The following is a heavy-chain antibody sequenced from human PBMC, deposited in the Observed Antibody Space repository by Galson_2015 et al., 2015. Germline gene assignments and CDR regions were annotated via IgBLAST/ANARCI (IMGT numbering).Heavy chain of an antibody. CDR3: ARLTYYYDSSGYPFDY. Sequence: ETLSLTCTVYGGSFSGYYWSWIRQPPGKGLEWIGEINHSGSTNYNPSLKSRVTISVDTSKNQFSLKLSSVTAADTAVYYCARLTYYYDSSGYPFDYWGQGTLVTVSS. J-gene: IGHJ4*02. CDR1: GGSFSGYY. D-gene: IGHD3-22*01. CDR2: INHSGST. V-gene: IGHV4-34*01.